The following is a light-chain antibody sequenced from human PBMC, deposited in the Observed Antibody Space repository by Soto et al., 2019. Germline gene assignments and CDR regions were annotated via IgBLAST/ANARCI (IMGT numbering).Light chain of an antibody. CDR1: SPTNF. Sequence: QSALTQPPSVSGSPGQSVTISCSGLSPTNFVSWYQQCPGKPPRLIIFDVYKRPSGVPDRFSDAKSGDTASLTISGLQPDDEAIYFCTSFAATHILIFGAGTKLTVL. V-gene: IGLV2-11*01. J-gene: IGLJ2*01. CDR3: TSFAATHILI. CDR2: DVY.